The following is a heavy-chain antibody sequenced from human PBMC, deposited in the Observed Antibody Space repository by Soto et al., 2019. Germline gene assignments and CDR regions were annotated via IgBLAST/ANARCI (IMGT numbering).Heavy chain of an antibody. CDR3: AKDQGRGGYSYGYFSPYFDY. CDR1: GFTFSSYA. D-gene: IGHD5-18*01. V-gene: IGHV3-30*18. Sequence: QVQLAESGGGVVQPGSSLRLTCAGSGFTFSSYAMHWVRQAPGKGLKWVAVISYDGGNKYYADSVKGRFTISRDNSENTLYLQMNRLRGEDTAVYYCAKDQGRGGYSYGYFSPYFDYWGQGTLVTVSS. CDR2: ISYDGGNK. J-gene: IGHJ4*02.